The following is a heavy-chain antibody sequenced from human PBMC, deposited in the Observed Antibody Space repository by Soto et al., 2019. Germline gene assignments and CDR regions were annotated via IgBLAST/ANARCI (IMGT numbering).Heavy chain of an antibody. D-gene: IGHD3-3*01. CDR2: IIPIFGTA. CDR3: ARILTIFGVPYGMDV. CDR1: GGTFSSYA. V-gene: IGHV1-69*13. J-gene: IGHJ6*02. Sequence: SVKVSCKASGGTFSSYAISWVRQAPGQGLEWMGGIIPIFGTANYAQKFQGRVTITADESTSTAYMELSSLRSEDTAVYYCARILTIFGVPYGMDVWGQGTTVTVSS.